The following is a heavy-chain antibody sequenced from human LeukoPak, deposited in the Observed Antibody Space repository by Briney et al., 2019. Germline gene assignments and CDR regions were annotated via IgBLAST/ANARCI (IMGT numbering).Heavy chain of an antibody. CDR3: ARGARSGWYSKGYYMDV. CDR1: GYTFTSYD. V-gene: IGHV1-8*01. D-gene: IGHD6-19*01. J-gene: IGHJ6*03. CDR2: MNPNSGNT. Sequence: ASVKVSCKASGYTFTSYDINWVRQATGQGLEWMGWMNPNSGNTGYAQKFQGRVTMTRNTSISTAYMELSSLRSEDTAVYYCARGARSGWYSKGYYMDVWGKGTTVTVSS.